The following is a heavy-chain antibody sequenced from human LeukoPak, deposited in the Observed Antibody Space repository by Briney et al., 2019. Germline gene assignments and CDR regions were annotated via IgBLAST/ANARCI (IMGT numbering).Heavy chain of an antibody. J-gene: IGHJ4*02. Sequence: GGALRLSCAASGFTVSSNFMSWVRQAPGKGLEWVSVIYSGGDTYYADSVKGRFTISRDNSKNTLYLQMNSLRAEDTAVYYCARDIGGIFDSWGQGTLVTVSS. CDR3: ARDIGGIFDS. CDR1: GFTVSSNF. D-gene: IGHD1-26*01. V-gene: IGHV3-53*01. CDR2: IYSGGDT.